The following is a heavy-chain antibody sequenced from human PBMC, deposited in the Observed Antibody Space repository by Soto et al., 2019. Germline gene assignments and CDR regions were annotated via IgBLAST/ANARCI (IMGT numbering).Heavy chain of an antibody. CDR3: AREMVVVVAATHDAFDI. D-gene: IGHD2-15*01. V-gene: IGHV1-69*13. J-gene: IGHJ3*02. CDR2: IIPIFGTA. CDR1: GGTFSSYA. Sequence: SVKVSCKASGGTFSSYAISWVRQAPGQGLEWMGGIIPIFGTANYAQKFQGRVTITADESTSTAYMELSSLRSEDTAVYYCAREMVVVVAATHDAFDIWGQGTRVT.